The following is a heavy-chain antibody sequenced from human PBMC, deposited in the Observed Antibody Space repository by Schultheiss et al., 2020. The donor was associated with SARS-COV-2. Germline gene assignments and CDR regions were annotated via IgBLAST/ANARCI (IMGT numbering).Heavy chain of an antibody. V-gene: IGHV1-18*04. CDR2: ISGYNGYT. Sequence: ASVKVSCETSGFTFRTYGFSWVRQAPGQGFEWMGWISGYNGYTDYAQKFQGRITMTTDTSTSTAYMELRSLRSDDTAVYYCAKYRGWYARPPLLFDYWGQGILVTVSS. CDR3: AKYRGWYARPPLLFDY. CDR1: GFTFRTYG. D-gene: IGHD6-19*01. J-gene: IGHJ4*02.